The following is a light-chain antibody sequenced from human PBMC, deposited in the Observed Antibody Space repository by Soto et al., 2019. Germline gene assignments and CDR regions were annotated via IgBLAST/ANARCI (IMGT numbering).Light chain of an antibody. Sequence: QSALTQPASVSGSPGQSITISCTGTSSNVGSYKLVSWYQQHPGKAPKLMIFEVNKRPSGVSNRFSGSKSGNTASLTISGLKVEDEADYYCCSYAHTSRVFGGGTKVTVL. V-gene: IGLV2-23*02. CDR3: CSYAHTSRV. CDR2: EVN. J-gene: IGLJ3*02. CDR1: SSNVGSYKL.